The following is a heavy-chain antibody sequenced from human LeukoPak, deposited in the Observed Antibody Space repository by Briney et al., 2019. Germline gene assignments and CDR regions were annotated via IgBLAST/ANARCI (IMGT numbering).Heavy chain of an antibody. CDR1: GFTFTTYG. CDR3: ARINTPMASSPAC. CDR2: IYRSGSL. D-gene: IGHD3-10*01. Sequence: PVGSLRLSCTASGFTFTTYGMNWVRHAPRKGRGWGCSIYRSGSLYYEDSLKGRFTISRDNAENSLYLHMNSLRAADTAVYYCARINTPMASSPACWGQGTLVTVSS. V-gene: IGHV3-21*01. J-gene: IGHJ4*02.